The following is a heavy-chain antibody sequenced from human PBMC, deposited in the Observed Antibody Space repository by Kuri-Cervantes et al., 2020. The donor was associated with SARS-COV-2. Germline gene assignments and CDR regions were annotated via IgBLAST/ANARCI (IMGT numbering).Heavy chain of an antibody. D-gene: IGHD2-15*01. Sequence: SETLSLTCTVSGGSISSGSYYWSWIRQPAGKGLEWIGRIYTSGSTNYNPSLKSRVTISVDTSKNQFSLKLSSVTAEDTAVYYCARGLGYCSGGSCYSRSSSDYWGQGTLVTVSS. V-gene: IGHV4-61*02. CDR3: ARGLGYCSGGSCYSRSSSDY. CDR1: GGSISSGSYY. CDR2: IYTSGST. J-gene: IGHJ4*02.